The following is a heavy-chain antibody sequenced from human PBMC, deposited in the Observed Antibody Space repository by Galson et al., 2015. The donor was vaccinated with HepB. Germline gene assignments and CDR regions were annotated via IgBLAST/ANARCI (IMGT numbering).Heavy chain of an antibody. Sequence: SVKVSCKASGGTFGSYAMSWVRQAPGQGLEWMGGIIPIFGTANYAQKFQGRVTITADKSTSTAYMALSSLRSEDTAVYYCASLKGYCSGGSCYSVGDYYYYYGMDVWGQGTTVTVSS. CDR3: ASLKGYCSGGSCYSVGDYYYYYGMDV. D-gene: IGHD2-15*01. V-gene: IGHV1-69*06. J-gene: IGHJ6*02. CDR1: GGTFGSYA. CDR2: IIPIFGTA.